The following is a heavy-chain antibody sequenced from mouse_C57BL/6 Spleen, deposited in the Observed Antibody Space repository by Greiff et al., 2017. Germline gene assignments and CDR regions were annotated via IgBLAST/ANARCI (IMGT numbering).Heavy chain of an antibody. Sequence: VKLQESGPGLVQPSQSLSITCTASGFSLTSYGVHWVRQSPGKGLEWLGVIWSGGSTDYNAAFISKLSISKDNAKSQVFFKINSLQTDDTAIYYWAREPHLFYRNICAMDYWGQGTSLTVSS. V-gene: IGHV2-2*01. CDR1: GFSLTSYG. CDR3: AREPHLFYRNICAMDY. D-gene: IGHD2-5*01. J-gene: IGHJ4*01. CDR2: IWSGGST.